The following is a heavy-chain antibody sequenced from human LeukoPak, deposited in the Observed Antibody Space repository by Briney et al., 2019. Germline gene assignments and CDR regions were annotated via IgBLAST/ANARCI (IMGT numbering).Heavy chain of an antibody. V-gene: IGHV1-18*01. J-gene: IGHJ2*01. Sequence: ASVKVSCKASGYTFNTYGISWVRQAPGQGLEWMGWISAYNGDTNYAQKVQGRVTMTTDTSTSTVYTELRSLRSDDTAVYYCARCRASLRTPPYWYFDLWGRGTLVTVSS. CDR2: ISAYNGDT. D-gene: IGHD5/OR15-5a*01. CDR3: ARCRASLRTPPYWYFDL. CDR1: GYTFNTYG.